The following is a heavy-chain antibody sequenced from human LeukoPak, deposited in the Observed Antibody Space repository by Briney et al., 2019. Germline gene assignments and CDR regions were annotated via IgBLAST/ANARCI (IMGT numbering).Heavy chain of an antibody. V-gene: IGHV1-69*05. D-gene: IGHD5-12*01. Sequence: KVSCKASGGTFSSHVISWVRQAPGQGLEWVGGIIPIFGTTNYAQKFQGRVTITTDESTSTGYMELRSLRSDDTAMYYCARGDSGYDYGFDNWGQGTLVTVSS. J-gene: IGHJ4*02. CDR2: IIPIFGTT. CDR3: ARGDSGYDYGFDN. CDR1: GGTFSSHV.